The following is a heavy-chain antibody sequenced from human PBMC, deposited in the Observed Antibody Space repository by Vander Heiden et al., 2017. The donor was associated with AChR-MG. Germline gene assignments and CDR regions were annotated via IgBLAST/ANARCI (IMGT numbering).Heavy chain of an antibody. CDR3: AHRLDYYDSSGYSPLDY. J-gene: IGHJ4*02. D-gene: IGHD3-22*01. V-gene: IGHV2-5*01. CDR1: GFSLSPSGVG. Sequence: QIPLTESGPTLVKPTQTLTLPCTFSGFSLSPSGVGVGWIRQPPGKALEWLALIYWNDDKRYSPSLNSRLTITKDTSRNQVVLTMTNMDPVDTATYYCAHRLDYYDSSGYSPLDYWGQGTLVTVSS. CDR2: IYWNDDK.